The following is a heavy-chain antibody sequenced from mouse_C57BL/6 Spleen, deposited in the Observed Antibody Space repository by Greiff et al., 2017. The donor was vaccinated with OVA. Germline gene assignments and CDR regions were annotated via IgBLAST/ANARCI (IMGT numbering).Heavy chain of an antibody. D-gene: IGHD2-3*01. CDR1: GYTFTDYE. Sequence: VQLKESGAELVRPGASVTLSCKASGYTFTDYEMHWVKQTPVHGLEWIGAIDPETGGTAYNQKFKGKAILTADKSSSTAYMELRSLTSEDSAVYYCTRGWDGYSWFADWGQGTLVTVSA. J-gene: IGHJ3*01. CDR3: TRGWDGYSWFAD. V-gene: IGHV1-15*01. CDR2: IDPETGGT.